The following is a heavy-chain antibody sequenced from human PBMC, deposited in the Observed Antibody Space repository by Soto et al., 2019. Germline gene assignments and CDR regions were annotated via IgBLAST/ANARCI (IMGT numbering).Heavy chain of an antibody. V-gene: IGHV3-23*01. CDR3: AKDSAEFIAAAGLFDY. D-gene: IGHD6-13*01. CDR1: GFTFSSYA. CDR2: ISGSGGST. J-gene: IGHJ4*02. Sequence: GGSLRLSCAASGFTFSSYAMSWVRQAPGKGLEWVSAISGSGGSTYYADSVKGRFTISRDNSKNTLYLQMNSLRAEDTAVYYCAKDSAEFIAAAGLFDYWGQGTLVTVSS.